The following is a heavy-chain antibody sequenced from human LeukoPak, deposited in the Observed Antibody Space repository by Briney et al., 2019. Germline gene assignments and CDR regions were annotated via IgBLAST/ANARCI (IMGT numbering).Heavy chain of an antibody. D-gene: IGHD3-10*01. J-gene: IGHJ4*02. CDR3: ARDQGYYYGSGSYYNPRGVLDY. CDR2: INAGNGNT. CDR1: GYTLTNNG. V-gene: IGHV1-3*01. Sequence: ASVKVSCKASGYTLTNNGITWVRQAPGQGPEWMGWINAGNGNTKYSQKFQGRVTITRDTSASTAYMELSSLRSEDTAVYYCARDQGYYYGSGSYYNPRGVLDYWGQGTLVTVSS.